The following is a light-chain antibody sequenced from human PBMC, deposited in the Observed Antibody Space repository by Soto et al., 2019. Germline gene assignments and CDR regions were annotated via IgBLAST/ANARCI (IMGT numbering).Light chain of an antibody. CDR1: QSVDSW. V-gene: IGKV1-5*03. Sequence: DIQMTQSPSTLSASVGDRVTITCRASQSVDSWLAWYQQKPGKVPKLLIYKASSLESGVPSRFSGSGSGTEFTLTISSLQPDDFATYYCQQYNSYWWTFGQGTKVEIK. CDR3: QQYNSYWWT. J-gene: IGKJ1*01. CDR2: KAS.